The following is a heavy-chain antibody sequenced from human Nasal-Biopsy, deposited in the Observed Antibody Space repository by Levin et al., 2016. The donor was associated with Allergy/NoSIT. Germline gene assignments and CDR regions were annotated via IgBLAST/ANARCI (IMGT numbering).Heavy chain of an antibody. V-gene: IGHV3-21*01. CDR2: IGRRGSDI. D-gene: IGHD1-26*01. J-gene: IGHJ4*02. CDR1: GFSFSTYD. Sequence: GESLKISCAASGFSFSTYDMKWVRQPLGKGLEWVSSIGRRGSDIHYADSVKGRFTISRDNAGNSLYLQLTSLTVEDTAVYYCAREARSFGASSGFYDSWGQGTLVTVSS. CDR3: AREARSFGASSGFYDS.